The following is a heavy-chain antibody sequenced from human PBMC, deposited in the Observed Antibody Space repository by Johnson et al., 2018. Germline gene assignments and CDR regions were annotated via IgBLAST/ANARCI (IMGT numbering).Heavy chain of an antibody. Sequence: QVQLVESGGGVVQPGRSLRLSCAASGFTFSNYGMHWVRQAPGKGLEWVAVIWYDGSDKYYGDSVKGRFTISRDNSKNTLYLQMNSLRAEERAVYYCARDRPNMIVVITAGGDAFDIWGQGTMVTVSS. D-gene: IGHD3-22*01. V-gene: IGHV3-33*01. CDR1: GFTFSNYG. CDR3: ARDRPNMIVVITAGGDAFDI. CDR2: IWYDGSDK. J-gene: IGHJ3*02.